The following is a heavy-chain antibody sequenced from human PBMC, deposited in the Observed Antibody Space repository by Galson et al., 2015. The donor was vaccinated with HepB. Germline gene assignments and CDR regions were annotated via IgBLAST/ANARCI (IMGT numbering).Heavy chain of an antibody. D-gene: IGHD2-15*01. Sequence: QSGAEVKKPGESLKISCKGSGYSFTSYWIGWVRQMPGKGLEWMGIIYPGDSDTRYSPSFQGQVTISADKSISTAYLQWSSLKASDTAMYYCARSMGAAYYYYGMDVWGQGTTVTVSS. CDR2: IYPGDSDT. V-gene: IGHV5-51*03. CDR1: GYSFTSYW. CDR3: ARSMGAAYYYYGMDV. J-gene: IGHJ6*02.